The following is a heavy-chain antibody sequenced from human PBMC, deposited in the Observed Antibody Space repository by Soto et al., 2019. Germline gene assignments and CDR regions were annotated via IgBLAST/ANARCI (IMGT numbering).Heavy chain of an antibody. D-gene: IGHD3-16*01. Sequence: GGSLRLSCAASGFTFDDYTMHWVRQAPGKGLEWVSLISWDGGSTYYANSVKGRFTISRDNSKNSLYLQMNSLRTEDTALYYCAKDSGPHDSWNGFDPWGQGTLVTVSS. J-gene: IGHJ5*02. CDR3: AKDSGPHDSWNGFDP. CDR2: ISWDGGST. V-gene: IGHV3-43*01. CDR1: GFTFDDYT.